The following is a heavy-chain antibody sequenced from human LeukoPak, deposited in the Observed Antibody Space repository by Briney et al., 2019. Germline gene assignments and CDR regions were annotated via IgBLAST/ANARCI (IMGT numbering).Heavy chain of an antibody. CDR2: ISGSGSST. CDR3: ATFSRQQLLDDVFDI. CDR1: GFTFSNYA. Sequence: GGSLRLSCAASGFTFSNYAMSWVRQAPGKGLEWVSGISGSGSSTYYADSVKGRFTISRDNAKKSLYLQMNSLRAEDTAVYYCATFSRQQLLDDVFDIWGQGTMVTVSS. V-gene: IGHV3-23*01. D-gene: IGHD6-13*01. J-gene: IGHJ3*02.